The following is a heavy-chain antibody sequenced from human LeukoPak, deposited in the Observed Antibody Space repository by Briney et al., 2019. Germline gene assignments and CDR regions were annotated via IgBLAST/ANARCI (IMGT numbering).Heavy chain of an antibody. V-gene: IGHV4-59*01. CDR1: GGSISSYY. D-gene: IGHD3-10*01. J-gene: IGHJ4*02. Sequence: SETLSLTCTVSGGSISSYYWSWIRQPPGKGLEWIGYIYYTGSTNYNPSLKNRVTISVDTSKNQFSLKLSSVTAADTAVYYCARGSLPHGSGSYLGYWGQGTLVTVSS. CDR3: ARGSLPHGSGSYLGY. CDR2: IYYTGST.